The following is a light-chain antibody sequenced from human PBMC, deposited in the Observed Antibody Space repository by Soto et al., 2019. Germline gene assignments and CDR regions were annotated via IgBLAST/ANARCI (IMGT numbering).Light chain of an antibody. CDR3: QHHNNWPT. J-gene: IGKJ5*01. CDR2: GAS. CDR1: QSVSSN. Sequence: EIVMTQSPATLSVSPGERVTLSCRASQSVSSNLAWYQQKPGQAPRLLIYGASTRVTGIPARFSGSGSGTEFTLTITSLQSEDFALYYCQHHNNWPTFGQGTRLEN. V-gene: IGKV3-15*01.